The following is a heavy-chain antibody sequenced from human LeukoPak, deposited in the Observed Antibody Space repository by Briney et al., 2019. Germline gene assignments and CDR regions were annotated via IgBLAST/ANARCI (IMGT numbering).Heavy chain of an antibody. CDR3: AKDVRTWIQPQSHFDY. V-gene: IGHV3-9*01. Sequence: GRSLRLSCAASGFTFDDYAMHWVRQAPGKGLEWVSGISWNSGSIGYADSVKGRFTISRDNAKNSLYLQMNSLRAEDTALYYCAKDVRTWIQPQSHFDYWGQGTLVTVSS. J-gene: IGHJ4*02. CDR2: ISWNSGSI. D-gene: IGHD5-18*01. CDR1: GFTFDDYA.